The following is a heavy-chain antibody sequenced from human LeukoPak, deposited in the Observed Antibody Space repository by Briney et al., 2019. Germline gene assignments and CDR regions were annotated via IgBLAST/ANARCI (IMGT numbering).Heavy chain of an antibody. CDR2: ICAYNGKT. CDR1: GYTFTSYG. Sequence: GASVKVSCKASGYTFTSYGNSWGPQDPRERLEWMGWICAYNGKTNYAQKLQGRVTMTTDTSTSTAYMELRSLRSDDTAVYYCARGKSPPTPGYDILTGYSGTGGAFDIWGQGTMVTVSS. J-gene: IGHJ3*02. CDR3: ARGKSPPTPGYDILTGYSGTGGAFDI. V-gene: IGHV1-18*04. D-gene: IGHD3-9*01.